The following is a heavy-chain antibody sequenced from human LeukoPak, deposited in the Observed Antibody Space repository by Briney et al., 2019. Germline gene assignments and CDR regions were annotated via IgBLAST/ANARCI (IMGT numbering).Heavy chain of an antibody. CDR3: ASGGDSETSNWFDP. CDR2: ISSSGSTM. J-gene: IGHJ5*02. CDR1: GFTFSDYY. D-gene: IGHD3-16*01. Sequence: PGGSLRLSCAASGFTFSDYYMSWIRQAPGKGLKWLSYISSSGSTMYYADSVKGRFTISRDNAKNSLYLQMNSLRAEDTAMYYCASGGDSETSNWFDPWGQGTLVTVSS. V-gene: IGHV3-11*04.